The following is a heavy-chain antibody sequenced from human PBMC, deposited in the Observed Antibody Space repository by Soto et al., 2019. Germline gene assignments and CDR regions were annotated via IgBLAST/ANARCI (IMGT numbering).Heavy chain of an antibody. D-gene: IGHD6-19*01. V-gene: IGHV3-15*07. J-gene: IGHJ4*02. CDR2: IKSETDGGTI. CDR1: GFTFSNVW. CDR3: TPLALKYNSDWYPLSD. Sequence: EVQLMESGGGLVKPGGSLRLSCAGSGFTFSNVWMNWVRQAPGKGLEWVGRIKSETDGGTIDYAAPVKGRFTISRDDSNNTLYLQMNSLKTEDTATYYCTPLALKYNSDWYPLSDWGQGTRVTVSS.